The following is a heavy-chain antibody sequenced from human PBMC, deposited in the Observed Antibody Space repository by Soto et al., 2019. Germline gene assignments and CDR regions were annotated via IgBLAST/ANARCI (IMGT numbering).Heavy chain of an antibody. CDR2: ISPIFGTA. CDR3: ERVRAVVVAAHAY. V-gene: IGHV1-69*01. Sequence: QVQLVQAGAEGKKPGSSVKVSCKASGGTFSSYAIRWVRQAPGQGLEWMGGISPIFGTANYAQKFQGRVTITADESTSTAYMELSSLRSEDTAVYYCERVRAVVVAAHAYWGQGTLVTVSS. CDR1: GGTFSSYA. J-gene: IGHJ4*02. D-gene: IGHD2-15*01.